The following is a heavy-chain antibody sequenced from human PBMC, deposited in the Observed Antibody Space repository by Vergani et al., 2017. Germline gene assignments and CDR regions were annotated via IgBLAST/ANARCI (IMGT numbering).Heavy chain of an antibody. J-gene: IGHJ6*02. CDR2: ISWNSGSI. CDR3: CYGSGSYWPDLSMDV. CDR1: GFTFDDYA. D-gene: IGHD3-10*01. V-gene: IGHV3-9*01. Sequence: EVQLVESGGGLVQPGRSLRLSCAASGFTFDDYAMHWVRQAPGKGLEWVSGISWNSGSIGYADSVKGRFTISRDNAKNSLYLQMNSLRAEDTAVYYCCYGSGSYWPDLSMDVWGQGTTVTVSS.